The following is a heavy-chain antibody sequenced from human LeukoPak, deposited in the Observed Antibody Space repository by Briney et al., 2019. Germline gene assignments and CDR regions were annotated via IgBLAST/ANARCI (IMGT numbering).Heavy chain of an antibody. CDR2: VSTCSRDK. CDR3: ARDHVLRYFDWTPDAFDI. D-gene: IGHD3-9*01. CDR1: WCNGSNNY. V-gene: IGHV3-11*05. Sequence: PGGAAILPCGAAWCNGSNNYMKGLGQAAPRGGAGVSYVSTCSRDKNYSDAVKERFTIFRHNAKNSLYLQMNSLRADDTAAYYCARDHVLRYFDWTPDAFDIWGQGTMVTVSS. J-gene: IGHJ3*02.